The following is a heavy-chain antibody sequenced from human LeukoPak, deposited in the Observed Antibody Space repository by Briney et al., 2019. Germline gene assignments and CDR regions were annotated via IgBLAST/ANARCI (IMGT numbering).Heavy chain of an antibody. Sequence: GASVKVSCKASGYSFSSYEINWVRQAPGQGLEWMGWMNPGSGSTGHLEEFGGRLTMSRNTAINTAYMELSSLRSDDTAIYYCARGRKWEFGDWTNIWFDPWGQGTLVTVSS. J-gene: IGHJ5*02. CDR3: ARGRKWEFGDWTNIWFDP. D-gene: IGHD2-8*01. CDR2: MNPGSGST. V-gene: IGHV1-8*02. CDR1: GYSFSSYE.